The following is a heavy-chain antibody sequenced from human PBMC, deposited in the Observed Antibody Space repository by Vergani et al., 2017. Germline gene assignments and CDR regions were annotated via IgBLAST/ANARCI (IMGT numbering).Heavy chain of an antibody. V-gene: IGHV3-13*01. CDR1: GFTFSDYD. CDR3: AKEWSYIHTSTGFFYTDF. D-gene: IGHD3-10*01. CDR2: IGVPGDT. J-gene: IGHJ6*03. Sequence: EVQLVESGGGLIQPGGSLTLSCAASGFTFSDYDMHWVRQTTEKTLEWVAAIGVPGDTYYAGSVEGRLTISRENAKSSVYLQMNNLRDGDTAFYYCAKEWSYIHTSTGFFYTDFWGTGTLVTVSS.